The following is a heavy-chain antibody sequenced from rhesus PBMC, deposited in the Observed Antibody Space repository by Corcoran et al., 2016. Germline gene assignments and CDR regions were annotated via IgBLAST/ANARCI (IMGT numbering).Heavy chain of an antibody. V-gene: IGHV4-160*01. CDR3: ARKGVGRQRAFFDY. CDR2: IDSSGST. D-gene: IGHD6-25*01. J-gene: IGHJ4*01. Sequence: QLQLQESGPGLVKPSETLSLTCAVSDGSISGYWWSWIRQPPGKGLEWIGRIDSSGSTDSNPALESRVAFSRDTSKNQFSLKLSSVTAADTAVYYCARKGVGRQRAFFDYWGQGVLVTVSS. CDR1: DGSISGYW.